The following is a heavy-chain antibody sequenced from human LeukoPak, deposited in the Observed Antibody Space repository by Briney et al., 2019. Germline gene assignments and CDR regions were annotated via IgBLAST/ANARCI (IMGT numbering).Heavy chain of an antibody. Sequence: SETLSLTCTVSGYSITSGYYWGWIRQPPGKGLEWIGSIYHSGSTYYNPSLKSRITISVDTSKNQFSLKLSSVTAADTAVYYCARPPGVAAAWFDPWGQGTLVTVSS. V-gene: IGHV4-38-2*02. CDR2: IYHSGST. CDR3: ARPPGVAAAWFDP. CDR1: GYSITSGYY. J-gene: IGHJ5*02. D-gene: IGHD6-13*01.